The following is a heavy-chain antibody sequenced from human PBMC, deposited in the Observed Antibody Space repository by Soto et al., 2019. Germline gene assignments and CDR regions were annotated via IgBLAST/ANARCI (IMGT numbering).Heavy chain of an antibody. V-gene: IGHV4-31*03. Sequence: QVQLQESGPGLVKPSQTLSLTCTVSGGSISSGGYYWSWIRQHPGKGLEWIGYIYYSGSTYYNPSLKSRGSISRGTAKNPVPLKVSPWAARDPAGEYCARFVVPANYFDYWGQGTLVTVSS. CDR3: ARFVVPANYFDY. CDR2: IYYSGST. CDR1: GGSISSGGYY. J-gene: IGHJ4*02. D-gene: IGHD2-2*01.